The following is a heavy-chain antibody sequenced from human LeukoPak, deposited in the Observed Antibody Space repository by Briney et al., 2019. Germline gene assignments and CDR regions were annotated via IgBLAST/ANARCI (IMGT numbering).Heavy chain of an antibody. CDR1: GYTFTGYY. Sequence: GASVKVSCKASGYTFTGYYMHWVRQAPGQGLEWMGWINPNSGGTNYAQKLQGRVTMTTDTSTSTASMELRSLRSDDTAVYYCARDGDSGYDFSWFDPWGQGTLVTVSS. D-gene: IGHD5-12*01. V-gene: IGHV1-2*02. CDR3: ARDGDSGYDFSWFDP. CDR2: INPNSGGT. J-gene: IGHJ5*02.